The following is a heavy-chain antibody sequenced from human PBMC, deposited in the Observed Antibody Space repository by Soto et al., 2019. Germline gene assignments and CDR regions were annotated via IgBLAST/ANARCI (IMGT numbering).Heavy chain of an antibody. CDR3: AREPYYDFWSGYPRGMDV. J-gene: IGHJ6*02. CDR2: MNPNSGNT. D-gene: IGHD3-3*01. V-gene: IGHV1-8*01. Sequence: ASVKVSCKASGYTFTSYDINWVRQATGQGLEWMGWMNPNSGNTGCAQKFQGRVTMTRNTSISTAYMELSSLRSEDTAVYYCAREPYYDFWSGYPRGMDVWGQGTTVTVSS. CDR1: GYTFTSYD.